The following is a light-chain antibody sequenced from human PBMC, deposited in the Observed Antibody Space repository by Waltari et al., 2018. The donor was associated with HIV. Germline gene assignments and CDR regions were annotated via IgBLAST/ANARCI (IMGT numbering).Light chain of an antibody. J-gene: IGKJ4*01. V-gene: IGKV3D-15*01. CDR3: QQYHHWPPLT. CDR1: QNVYDK. Sequence: TQSPATISVSPGGRVTVSCRASQNVYDKFAWYQQKPGQSPRLLIYHSSVSAPGVPTRFGGAGSATNFTLTITSLQSEDFALYFCQQYHHWPPLTFGGGSRVELK. CDR2: HSS.